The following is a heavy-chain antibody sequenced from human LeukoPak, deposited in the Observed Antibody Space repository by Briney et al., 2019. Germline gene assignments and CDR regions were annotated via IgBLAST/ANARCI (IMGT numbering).Heavy chain of an antibody. V-gene: IGHV3-23*01. Sequence: GGSLRLSCAASGSTFSSYAMSWVRQAPGKGLEWVSAISGSGGSTYYADSVKGRFTISRDNSKNTLYLQMNSLRAEDTAVYYCAKDVDHDFWSGYPIYYFDYWGQGTLVTVSS. CDR3: AKDVDHDFWSGYPIYYFDY. CDR1: GSTFSSYA. D-gene: IGHD3-3*01. J-gene: IGHJ4*02. CDR2: ISGSGGST.